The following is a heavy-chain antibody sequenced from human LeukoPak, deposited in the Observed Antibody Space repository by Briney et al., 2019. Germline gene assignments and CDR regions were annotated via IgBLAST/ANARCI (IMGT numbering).Heavy chain of an antibody. CDR1: GYTFTRYV. Sequence: SVNVSCKASGYTFTRYVMHWVRQAAGQGGEGMGGINPNSGGKKYVQKFQGRVTMTRDKSIRTAYMELNRLRSDDTAVYYCAGEGKGRWYFDLWGGGTLVTVS. CDR3: AGEGKGRWYFDL. CDR2: INPNSGGK. J-gene: IGHJ2*01. V-gene: IGHV1-2*02.